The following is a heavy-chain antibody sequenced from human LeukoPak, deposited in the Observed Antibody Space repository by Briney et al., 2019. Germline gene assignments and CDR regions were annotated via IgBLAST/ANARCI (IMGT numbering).Heavy chain of an antibody. Sequence: SGGSLRLSCAASGFTFSSYAMHWVRQAPGKGLEWVAVISYDGSNKYYADSVKGRFTISRDNSKNTLYLQMNSLRAEDTAVYYCARGYIDNLGYSPRSSFDSWGQGSLVTVSS. CDR3: ARGYIDNLGYSPRSSFDS. CDR2: ISYDGSNK. V-gene: IGHV3-30*04. CDR1: GFTFSSYA. D-gene: IGHD3-22*01. J-gene: IGHJ4*02.